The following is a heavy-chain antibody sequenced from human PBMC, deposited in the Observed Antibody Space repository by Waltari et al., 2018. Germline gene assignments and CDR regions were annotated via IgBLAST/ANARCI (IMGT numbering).Heavy chain of an antibody. CDR3: ARHPSGSYMDY. CDR2: IWYDGSNK. CDR1: AFTFSSHG. J-gene: IGHJ4*02. Sequence: QVQLVESGGGVVQPGRSLRLSFATSAFTFSSHGLISVRQAPGKGLGWVAVIWYDGSNKYYAESVKGRFTISRDNSKNTLYLQMNSLRAEDTAVYYCARHPSGSYMDYWGQGTLVTVSS. D-gene: IGHD1-26*01. V-gene: IGHV3-33*01.